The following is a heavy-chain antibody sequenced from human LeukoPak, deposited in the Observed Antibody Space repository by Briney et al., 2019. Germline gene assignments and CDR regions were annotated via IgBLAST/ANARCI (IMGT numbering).Heavy chain of an antibody. CDR1: GYTFADYF. Sequence: GASVKVSCKASGYTFADYFIHWVRQAPVQGLEWMGRINPNTGGAEYAPKFQGWVTMTRDTSISTAYVEVNRLISDDTAVYYCARDLTSTSNWEFDYWGQGTLVIVSS. D-gene: IGHD1-26*01. V-gene: IGHV1-2*04. CDR2: INPNTGGA. J-gene: IGHJ4*02. CDR3: ARDLTSTSNWEFDY.